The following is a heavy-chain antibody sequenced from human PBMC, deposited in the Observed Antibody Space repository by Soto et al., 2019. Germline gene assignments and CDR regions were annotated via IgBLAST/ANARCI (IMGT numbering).Heavy chain of an antibody. CDR3: ARALPRIAASREGDY. CDR1: GGSISSGGYS. V-gene: IGHV4-30-2*01. J-gene: IGHJ4*02. D-gene: IGHD6-6*01. Sequence: SETLSLTCAFSGGSISSGGYSWSWIRQPPGKGLEWIGYIYHSGSTYYNPSLKSRVTISVDRSKNQFSLKLRSVTAADTAVYYCARALPRIAASREGDYWGQGTLVTVSS. CDR2: IYHSGST.